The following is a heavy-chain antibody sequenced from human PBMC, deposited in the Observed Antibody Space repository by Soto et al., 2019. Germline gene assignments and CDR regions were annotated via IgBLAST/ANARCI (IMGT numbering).Heavy chain of an antibody. Sequence: GGSLRLSCAASGFTFSSYWMSWVRQAPGKGLEWVANIKQDGSEKYYVDSVKGRFTISRDNAKNSLYLKMNSLRSEDMALYYCARDLGYGDYVFDYWGQGTLVTVSS. V-gene: IGHV3-7*01. CDR3: ARDLGYGDYVFDY. D-gene: IGHD4-17*01. CDR1: GFTFSSYW. J-gene: IGHJ4*02. CDR2: IKQDGSEK.